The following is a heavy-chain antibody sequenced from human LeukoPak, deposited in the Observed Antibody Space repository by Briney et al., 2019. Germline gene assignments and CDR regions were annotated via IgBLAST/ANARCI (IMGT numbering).Heavy chain of an antibody. D-gene: IGHD6-13*01. CDR2: ISAYNGNT. J-gene: IGHJ4*02. Sequence: ASVKVSCKASGYTFTSYGISWVRQAPGQGLEWMGWISAYNGNTNYAQKLQGRVTITTDTSTSTAYMDLRSLRSDDTAVYYGARAPYSSSWFDYWGQGTLVTVSS. V-gene: IGHV1-18*01. CDR3: ARAPYSSSWFDY. CDR1: GYTFTSYG.